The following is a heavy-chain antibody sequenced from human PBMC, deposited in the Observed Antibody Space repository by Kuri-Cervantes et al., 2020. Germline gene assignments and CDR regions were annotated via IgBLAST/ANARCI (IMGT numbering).Heavy chain of an antibody. D-gene: IGHD5-12*01. J-gene: IGHJ4*02. Sequence: GESLKISCAASGFTFSSYAMRWVRQAPGKGLEWVSVIYSGGSTYYADSVKGRFTISRDNSKNTLYLQMNSLRAEDTAVYYCARDLGGYDDYWGQGTLVIVSS. CDR3: ARDLGGYDDY. CDR1: GFTFSSYA. V-gene: IGHV3-53*01. CDR2: IYSGGST.